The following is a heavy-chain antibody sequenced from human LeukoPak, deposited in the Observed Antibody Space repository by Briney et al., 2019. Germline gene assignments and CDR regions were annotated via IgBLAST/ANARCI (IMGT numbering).Heavy chain of an antibody. J-gene: IGHJ4*02. CDR3: AKDLGYSGSYWVSNYFDY. Sequence: GGSLRLSCAASGFIFSSYGMVWVRQAPGKGLEWVAFIQYNGRNKYYADSVRGRFTISRDNSKNTVYLQMNSLRAEDTALFYCAKDLGYSGSYWVSNYFDYWGQGTLVTVSS. D-gene: IGHD1-26*01. V-gene: IGHV3-30*02. CDR1: GFIFSSYG. CDR2: IQYNGRNK.